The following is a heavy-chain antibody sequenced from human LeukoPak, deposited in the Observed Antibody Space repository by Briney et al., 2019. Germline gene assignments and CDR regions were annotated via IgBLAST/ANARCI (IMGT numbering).Heavy chain of an antibody. CDR2: IYYSGST. V-gene: IGHV4-59*01. J-gene: IGHJ3*02. CDR3: ARVLTIFGVVDAFDI. D-gene: IGHD3-3*01. CDR1: GGSISSYY. Sequence: SETLSLTCTVSGGSISSYYWSWIRQPPGKGLEWIGYIYYSGSTNYNPSLKSRVTISVDTSKNQFSLKLSSVTAADTAVYYCARVLTIFGVVDAFDIWGQGTMVTVSS.